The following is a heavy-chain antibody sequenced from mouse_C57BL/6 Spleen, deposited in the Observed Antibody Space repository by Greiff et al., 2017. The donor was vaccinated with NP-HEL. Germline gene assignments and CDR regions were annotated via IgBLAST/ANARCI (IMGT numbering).Heavy chain of an antibody. V-gene: IGHV7-3*01. CDR1: GFTFTDYY. Sequence: EVHLVESGGGLVQPGGSLSLSCAASGFTFTDYYMSWVRQPPGKALEWLGFIRNKANGYTTEYSASVKGRFTISRDNSQSILYLQMHSLRAEDSATYYCARYRDYCGSSYPYYFDYWGQGTTLTVSS. D-gene: IGHD1-1*01. CDR2: IRNKANGYTT. CDR3: ARYRDYCGSSYPYYFDY. J-gene: IGHJ2*01.